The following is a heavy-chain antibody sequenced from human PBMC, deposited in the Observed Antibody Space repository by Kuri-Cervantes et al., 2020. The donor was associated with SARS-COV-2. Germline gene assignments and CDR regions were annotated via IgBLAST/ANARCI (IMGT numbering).Heavy chain of an antibody. CDR1: GFIFSDYA. CDR3: ARDPWGADISGWKRPFDY. D-gene: IGHD6-19*01. V-gene: IGHV3-30*14. CDR2: ISFDGRNT. Sequence: GGSLRLSCEASGFIFSDYAMDWVRQAPGKGLEWVAIISFDGRNTKFADSVKGRFTISRDNSKNVVYLQMNSLRIEDTAEYFCARDPWGADISGWKRPFDYWGQGTLVTVSS. J-gene: IGHJ4*02.